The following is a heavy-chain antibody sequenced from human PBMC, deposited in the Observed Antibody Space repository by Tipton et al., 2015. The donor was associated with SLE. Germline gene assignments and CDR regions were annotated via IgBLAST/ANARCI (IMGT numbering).Heavy chain of an antibody. J-gene: IGHJ4*02. CDR3: ASTSGYYDSSGYYQSTTSFEY. CDR2: ISGTTSTM. D-gene: IGHD3-22*01. CDR1: GFTFSSYN. Sequence: GSLRLSCAASGFTFSSYNMNWVRQAPGKGLEWVSFISGTTSTMYYADSVKGRFTISRDNAKNSLYLQMNSLRAEDTAVYYCASTSGYYDSSGYYQSTTSFEYWGQGTLVTVSS. V-gene: IGHV3-48*01.